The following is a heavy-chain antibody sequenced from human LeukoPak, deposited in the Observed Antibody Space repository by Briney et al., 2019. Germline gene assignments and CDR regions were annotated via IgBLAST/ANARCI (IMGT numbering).Heavy chain of an antibody. V-gene: IGHV3-21*01. J-gene: IGHJ4*02. CDR2: VTSDGCI. D-gene: IGHD4-17*01. CDR1: GFAFSSSN. Sequence: GGSLRLSCAASGFAFSSSNLNWFRQAPGKGLEWVSSVTSDGCIYYADSLKGRFSLSRDNAKNSLYLQMISLRAEDTAVYYCARADYGDYGVDYWGQGTLVTVSS. CDR3: ARADYGDYGVDY.